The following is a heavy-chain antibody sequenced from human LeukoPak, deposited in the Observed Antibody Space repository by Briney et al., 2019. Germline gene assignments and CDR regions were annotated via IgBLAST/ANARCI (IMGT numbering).Heavy chain of an antibody. V-gene: IGHV4-39*01. CDR3: ARHRPSLYYYDSSGYSDY. CDR1: GSSISSSSYY. Sequence: SETLSLTCTVSGSSISSSSYYWGWIRQPPGKGLEWIGSIYYSGSTYYNPSLKSRVTISVDTSKNQFSLKLSSVTAADTAVYYCARHRPSLYYYDSSGYSDYWGQGTLVTVSS. D-gene: IGHD3-22*01. CDR2: IYYSGST. J-gene: IGHJ4*02.